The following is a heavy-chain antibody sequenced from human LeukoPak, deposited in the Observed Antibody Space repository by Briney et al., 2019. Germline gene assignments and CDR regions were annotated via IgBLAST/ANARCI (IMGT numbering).Heavy chain of an antibody. CDR3: ARDPPAVAGTRYFQH. CDR2: ISSSTSYI. J-gene: IGHJ1*01. D-gene: IGHD6-19*01. V-gene: IGHV3-21*01. CDR1: GFTFSSYS. Sequence: PRGSLRLSCAASGFTFSSYSMNWVRQAPGKGLEWVSSISSSTSYIYYADSVKGRFTISRDNAKNSLYLQMNSLRAEDTAVYYCARDPPAVAGTRYFQHWGQGTLVTVSS.